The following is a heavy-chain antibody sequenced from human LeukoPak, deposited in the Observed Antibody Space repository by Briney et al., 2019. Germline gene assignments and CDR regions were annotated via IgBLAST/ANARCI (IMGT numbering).Heavy chain of an antibody. CDR2: TRGSGSYT. D-gene: IGHD2-8*01. CDR1: GFTFENYA. V-gene: IGHV3-23*01. Sequence: GGSLRLSCVASGFTFENYAVTWVRQAPGKGLEWVSATRGSGSYTSYTDSVKGRFTVSRDNSKSTLYLDMSNLRAEDTAVYYCAKGPNGDYVGAFDSWGPGTLVTVSS. CDR3: AKGPNGDYVGAFDS. J-gene: IGHJ3*01.